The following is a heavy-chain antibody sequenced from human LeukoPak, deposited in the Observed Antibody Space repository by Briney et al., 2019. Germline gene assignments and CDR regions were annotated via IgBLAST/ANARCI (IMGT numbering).Heavy chain of an antibody. J-gene: IGHJ4*02. V-gene: IGHV4-4*07. CDR2: IYISGAT. CDR3: ASLYSSSWYGGY. CDR1: GGSISDYY. Sequence: SETLSLTCTVSGGSISDYYWNWIRQPAGKELEWIGRIYISGATNYNPSLKSRVTMSVDTSKNQFSLKLSSVTAADTAVYYCASLYSSSWYGGYWGQGTLVTVSS. D-gene: IGHD6-13*01.